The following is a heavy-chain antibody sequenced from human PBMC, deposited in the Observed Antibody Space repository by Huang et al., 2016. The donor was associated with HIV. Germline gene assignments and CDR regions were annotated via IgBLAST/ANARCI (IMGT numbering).Heavy chain of an antibody. V-gene: IGHV3-21*01. J-gene: IGHJ2*01. Sequence: DSVKGRFTVSRDNAKNSVYLQMNSLRAEDTAVYYCARIYTYGFNWYIDLWGRGTLVTVSS. D-gene: IGHD5-18*01. CDR3: ARIYTYGFNWYIDL.